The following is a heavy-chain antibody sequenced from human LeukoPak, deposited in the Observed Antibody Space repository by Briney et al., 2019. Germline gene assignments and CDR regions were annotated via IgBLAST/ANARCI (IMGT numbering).Heavy chain of an antibody. D-gene: IGHD3-9*01. CDR2: INHSGST. J-gene: IGHJ4*02. CDR3: ARPHPTFFDQDAAYYFDY. Sequence: KSSETLSLTCAVYGGSFSGYYWSWIRQPPGKGLEWIGEINHSGSTNYNPSLKSRVTISVDTSKNHFSLKLSSVTAADTAVYYCARPHPTFFDQDAAYYFDYWGQGTLVTVSS. CDR1: GGSFSGYY. V-gene: IGHV4-34*01.